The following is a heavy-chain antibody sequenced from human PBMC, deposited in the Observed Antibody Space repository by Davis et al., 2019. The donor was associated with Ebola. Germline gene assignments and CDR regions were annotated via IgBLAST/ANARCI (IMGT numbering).Heavy chain of an antibody. CDR2: IYHGGIT. CDR1: GDSVSSRNW. J-gene: IGHJ3*02. CDR3: ARGRRFLEWLLSGREAFDI. Sequence: MPGGSLRLSCAVSGDSVSSRNWWSWVRQSPGKGLEWIGEIYHGGITKYNPSLKSRVTMSVDMSKNQFSLRLTSVTAADTAMYYCARGRRFLEWLLSGREAFDIWGQGTMVTVSS. D-gene: IGHD3-3*01. V-gene: IGHV4-4*02.